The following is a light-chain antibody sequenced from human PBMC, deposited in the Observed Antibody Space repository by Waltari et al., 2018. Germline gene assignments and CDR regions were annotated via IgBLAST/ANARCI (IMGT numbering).Light chain of an antibody. CDR2: MAS. CDR1: QSISSW. V-gene: IGKV1-5*03. Sequence: DIQMTQSPSTLSASVGDRVTITCRASQSISSWLAWYQQKPGKDPKLLIYMASSLESGVPSRFSCSGYGTEFNLTISSLQPDDFTTYYCQQYDSYPHTFGQGTKLEIK. J-gene: IGKJ2*01. CDR3: QQYDSYPHT.